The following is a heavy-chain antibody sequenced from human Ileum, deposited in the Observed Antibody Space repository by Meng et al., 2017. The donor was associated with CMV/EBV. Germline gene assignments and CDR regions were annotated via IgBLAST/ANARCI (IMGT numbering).Heavy chain of an antibody. J-gene: IGHJ4*02. V-gene: IGHV3-74*03. CDR3: ARDRNYIFDF. Sequence: GESLKISCAASGFPFGSDVMHWVRQAPGKGLVWVARINHDGAITTYVDSVKGRFTVSRDNAKSTLYLQMNSLRAEDTAVYYCARDRNYIFDFWGRGTRVTVSS. CDR2: INHDGAIT. CDR1: GFPFGSDV. D-gene: IGHD1-7*01.